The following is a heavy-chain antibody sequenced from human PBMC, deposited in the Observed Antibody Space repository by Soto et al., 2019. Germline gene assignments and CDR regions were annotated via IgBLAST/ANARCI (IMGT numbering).Heavy chain of an antibody. Sequence: LSCAASGFTFSSYAMSWVRQAPGKGLEWVSGISGSGGNTYYADSVKGRFTISRDNSKNTLYLQMNSLRAEDTAVFYCAKQNDTSMAFDYWGQGTLVTVSS. V-gene: IGHV3-23*01. CDR3: AKQNDTSMAFDY. CDR1: GFTFSSYA. CDR2: ISGSGGNT. J-gene: IGHJ4*02. D-gene: IGHD5-18*01.